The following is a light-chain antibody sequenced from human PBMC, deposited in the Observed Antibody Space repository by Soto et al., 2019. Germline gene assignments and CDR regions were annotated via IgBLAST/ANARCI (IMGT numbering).Light chain of an antibody. Sequence: DIQITQSPSSLSASVGARVTIACRASQGIRNDLAWYQQKPGKAPKRLIYAASSLQSGVPSRFSGRGSGTEFTLTISSLQPDNFATYYCQDYNSDSEAFGQGTKVDIK. J-gene: IGKJ1*01. CDR1: QGIRND. V-gene: IGKV1-17*01. CDR3: QDYNSDSEA. CDR2: AAS.